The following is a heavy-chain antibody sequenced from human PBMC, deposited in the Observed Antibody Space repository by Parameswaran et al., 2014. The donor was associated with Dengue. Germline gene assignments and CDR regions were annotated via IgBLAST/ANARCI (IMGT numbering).Heavy chain of an antibody. D-gene: IGHD3-10*01. CDR3: ARAPLSETYYYGSGSYSKGGAIDY. CDR2: ISAYNGNT. Sequence: WVRQAPGQGLEWMGWISAYNGNTNYAQKLQGRVTMTTDTSTSTAYMELRSLRSDDTAVYYCARAPLSETYYYGSGSYSKGGAIDYWGQGTLVTVSS. V-gene: IGHV1-18*01. J-gene: IGHJ4*02.